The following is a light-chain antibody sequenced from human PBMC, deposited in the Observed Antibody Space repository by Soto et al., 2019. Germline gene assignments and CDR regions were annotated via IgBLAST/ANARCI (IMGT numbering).Light chain of an antibody. CDR2: KAS. Sequence: DIQMTQSPSTLSASVGDRVTITCRASQSISSWLAWYQQKPGKAPNLLIYKASTLQSGVPSRFSGRGSGTEFPLTITSLQPDDFATYYCQQFNSYPVAFGHGTKVEIK. CDR1: QSISSW. V-gene: IGKV1-5*03. J-gene: IGKJ1*01. CDR3: QQFNSYPVA.